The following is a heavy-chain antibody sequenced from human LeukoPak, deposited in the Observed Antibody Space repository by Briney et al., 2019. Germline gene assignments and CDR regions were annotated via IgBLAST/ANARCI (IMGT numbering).Heavy chain of an antibody. J-gene: IGHJ4*02. D-gene: IGHD3-9*01. CDR1: GYTFTGYY. CDR2: INPNSGGT. V-gene: IGHV1-2*02. Sequence: GASVKVSCKASGYTFTGYYMRWVRQAPGQGLEWMGWINPNSGGTNYAQKFQGRVTMTRDTSISTAYMELSRLRSDDTAVYYCARRSGYDILTGYYRPELDYWGQGTRVTVSS. CDR3: ARRSGYDILTGYYRPELDY.